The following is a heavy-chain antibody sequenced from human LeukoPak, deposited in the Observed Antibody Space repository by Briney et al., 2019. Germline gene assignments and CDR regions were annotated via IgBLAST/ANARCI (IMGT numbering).Heavy chain of an antibody. CDR1: GGSISSGGYS. D-gene: IGHD6-13*01. Sequence: KASQTLSLTCAVSGGSISSGGYSWSWIRQPPGKGLEWIGYIYHSGSTNYNPSLKSRVTISVDTSKNQFSLKLNSVTAADTAVYYCASGKQQLGPADYWGQGTLVTVSS. V-gene: IGHV4-30-2*01. CDR2: IYHSGST. J-gene: IGHJ4*02. CDR3: ASGKQQLGPADY.